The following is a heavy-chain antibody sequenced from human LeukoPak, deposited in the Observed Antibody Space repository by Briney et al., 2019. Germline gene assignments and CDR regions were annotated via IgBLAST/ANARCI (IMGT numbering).Heavy chain of an antibody. CDR2: ISGSSSTI. Sequence: GGSLRLSCAASGFTFSSSSMHWVRQAPGKGVEWVSYISGSSSTIYYADSVKGRFTISRDNGKNSVYLQMSTLRAEDTAVYYCARVSSVWQLVARGAIDYWGQGTLVTVSS. CDR3: ARVSSVWQLVARGAIDY. D-gene: IGHD6-6*01. J-gene: IGHJ4*02. CDR1: GFTFSSSS. V-gene: IGHV3-48*01.